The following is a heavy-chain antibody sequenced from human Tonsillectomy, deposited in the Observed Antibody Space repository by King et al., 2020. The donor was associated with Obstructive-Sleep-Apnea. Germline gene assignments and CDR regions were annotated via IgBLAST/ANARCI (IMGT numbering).Heavy chain of an antibody. CDR2: FFSGGRP. CDR3: AREQQAFDY. CDR1: GFTVSTNY. V-gene: IGHV3-66*01. D-gene: IGHD6-13*01. Sequence: VQLVESGGGLVQPGGSLRLSWAASGFTVSTNYMSWVRQAPGKGLEWVSVFFSGGRPYYADSVKGRLTISRDNSKNTLYLQMNSLRAEDTAVYYCAREQQAFDYWGQGTLVTVSS. J-gene: IGHJ4*02.